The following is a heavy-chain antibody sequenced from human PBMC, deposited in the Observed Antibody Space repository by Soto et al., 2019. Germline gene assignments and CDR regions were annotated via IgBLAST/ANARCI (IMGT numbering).Heavy chain of an antibody. V-gene: IGHV4-39*01. CDR1: CGSVSNSSYY. CDR3: VSQRTSVLTQAYFDY. CDR2: VYYRGRS. Sequence: SETLSLTCTVSCGSVSNSSYYWGWIRQSPGKGLDWIGSVYYRGRSYSKSSVKSRVTISVDTSKNQFSLNLNSVTASDTAVYFCVSQRTSVLTQAYFDYWGPGALV. J-gene: IGHJ4*01. D-gene: IGHD2-8*01.